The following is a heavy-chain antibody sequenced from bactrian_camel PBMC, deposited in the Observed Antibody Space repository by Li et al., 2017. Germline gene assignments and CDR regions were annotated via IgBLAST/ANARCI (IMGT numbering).Heavy chain of an antibody. V-gene: IGHV3S67*01. CDR1: GFTSSSFA. CDR3: VTSISGTWAGPNR. D-gene: IGHD1*01. CDR2: IDNDDIT. Sequence: VQLVESGGGLVQPGGSLRLSCAPSGFTSSSFAMSWVRQAPGKEREWVAAIDNDDITNYADSVKGRFTISRDDAKVTHYLQMNNLRPEDTAMYYCVTSISGTWAGPNRWGRGTQVTVS. J-gene: IGHJ4*01.